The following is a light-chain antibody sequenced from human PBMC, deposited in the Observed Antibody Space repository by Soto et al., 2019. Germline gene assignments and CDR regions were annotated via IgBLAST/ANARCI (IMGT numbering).Light chain of an antibody. CDR3: SSFTSRSSLI. J-gene: IGLJ2*01. Sequence: QSVLTQPASVSGSPGQSITIFCAGTMRDIGAYNLVSWYQQHPGRAPQLIIYEVRNRPSGSSFRFSGSKSGNTASLTISGLQAEDEADYYCSSFTSRSSLIFGGGTQLTVL. CDR1: MRDIGAYNL. V-gene: IGLV2-14*01. CDR2: EVR.